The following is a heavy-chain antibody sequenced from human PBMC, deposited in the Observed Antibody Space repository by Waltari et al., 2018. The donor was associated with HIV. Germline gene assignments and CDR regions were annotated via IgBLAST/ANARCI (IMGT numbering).Heavy chain of an antibody. V-gene: IGHV1-69*04. Sequence: QVQLVQSGAEVKKPGSSVKVSCKASGGTFSSYAISWVRQAPGQGLEWMGRIIPILGIANSAQKFPGRVTITADKSTSTAYMELSSLRSEDTAVYYCARDRREDMVGGHYYYGMDVWGQGTTVTVSS. J-gene: IGHJ6*02. CDR1: GGTFSSYA. D-gene: IGHD3-10*01. CDR3: ARDRREDMVGGHYYYGMDV. CDR2: IIPILGIA.